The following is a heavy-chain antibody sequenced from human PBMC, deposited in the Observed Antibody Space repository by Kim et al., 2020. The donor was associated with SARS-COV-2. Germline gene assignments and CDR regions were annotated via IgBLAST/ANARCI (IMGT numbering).Heavy chain of an antibody. Sequence: SETLSLTCAVYGGSFSGYYWSWIRQPPGKGLEWIGEINHSGSTNYNPSLKSPVTISVDTSKNQFSLKLSSVTAADTAVYYCARTSHPYSSSWYHWGQGTLVTVSS. J-gene: IGHJ4*02. V-gene: IGHV4-34*01. D-gene: IGHD6-13*01. CDR1: GGSFSGYY. CDR2: INHSGST. CDR3: ARTSHPYSSSWYH.